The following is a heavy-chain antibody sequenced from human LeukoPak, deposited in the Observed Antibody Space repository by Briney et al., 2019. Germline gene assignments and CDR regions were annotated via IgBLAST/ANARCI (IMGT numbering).Heavy chain of an antibody. V-gene: IGHV4-59*01. J-gene: IGHJ4*02. CDR3: ARDQWFGELTV. CDR2: IYYSGST. Sequence: SETLSLTCTVSGGSISSYYWSWIRQPPGKGLEWIGYIYYSGSTNYNPSLKSRVTISVDTSKNQFSLKLSSVTAADTAVYYCARDQWFGELTVWGQGTLVTVSS. D-gene: IGHD3-10*01. CDR1: GGSISSYY.